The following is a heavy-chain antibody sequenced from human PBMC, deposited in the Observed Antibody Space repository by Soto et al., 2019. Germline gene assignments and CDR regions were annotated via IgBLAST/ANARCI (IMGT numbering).Heavy chain of an antibody. D-gene: IGHD3-10*01. CDR2: ISPMFGAA. CDR3: AREVQVHTPAFVY. J-gene: IGHJ4*02. CDR1: GSTFNTYA. V-gene: IGHV1-69*19. Sequence: QVQLVQSGAEMKKPGSSVKVSCQSSGSTFNTYAMNWVRQAPGQGPEWMGEISPMFGAANYAPKFQGRVTITADESTGTSYMQLSSLTSEDTALYFCAREVQVHTPAFVYWGQGTLVTVSS.